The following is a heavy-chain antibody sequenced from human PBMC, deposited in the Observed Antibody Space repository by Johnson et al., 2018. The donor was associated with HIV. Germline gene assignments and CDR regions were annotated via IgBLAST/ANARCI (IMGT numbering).Heavy chain of an antibody. V-gene: IGHV3-11*04. CDR1: GFTFSDYY. Sequence: QVQLVESGGGLVKPGGSLRLSCAASGFTFSDYYMSWIRQAPGKGLEWVSYISSSGSTIYYADSVKGRFTISRDNSKNTLYLQMNSLRAEDTAVYYCAKDPIKRQLVRDDAFDIWGQGTMVTVSS. J-gene: IGHJ3*02. CDR3: AKDPIKRQLVRDDAFDI. D-gene: IGHD6-13*01. CDR2: ISSSGSTI.